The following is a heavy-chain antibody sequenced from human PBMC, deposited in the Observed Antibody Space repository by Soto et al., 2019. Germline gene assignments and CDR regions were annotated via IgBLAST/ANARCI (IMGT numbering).Heavy chain of an antibody. J-gene: IGHJ5*02. CDR1: GFTFSIYG. CDR3: XKDKYCGGDCYSGGFDP. V-gene: IGHV3-30*18. D-gene: IGHD2-21*02. Sequence: GGSLRLSCAASGFTFSIYGMHWVRQAPGKGLEWVAVISYDGSNKYYADSVKGRFTISRDNSKNTLYLQMNSLRAEDTAVYYCXKDKYCGGDCYSGGFDPWGQGTLVTVSS. CDR2: ISYDGSNK.